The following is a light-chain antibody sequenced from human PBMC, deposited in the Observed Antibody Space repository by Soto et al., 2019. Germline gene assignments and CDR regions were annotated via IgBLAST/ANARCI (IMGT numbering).Light chain of an antibody. V-gene: IGKV1-12*01. CDR3: QQADTFPIT. CDR1: QGIRTW. Sequence: EIQMTQSQSSVSASIGDRVAITGRASQGIRTWLAWYQQKPGKAPKVLIYAASSLQSGVPSRFSGSGFGTDFTLTISSLQPEDFATYYCQQADTFPITFGQGTRLEIK. CDR2: AAS. J-gene: IGKJ5*01.